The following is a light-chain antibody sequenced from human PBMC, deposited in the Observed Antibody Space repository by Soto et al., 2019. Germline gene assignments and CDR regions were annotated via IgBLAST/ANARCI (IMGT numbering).Light chain of an antibody. Sequence: DIQMTQSPSSLSASIRDRVTITCRASQSISNYLNWYQQKPGKAPKLLIYAASSLQSGVPSRFSGSGSGTDFTLTISSLQPEDFATYYCQQSYSRPQTFGQGTKVEIK. V-gene: IGKV1-39*01. CDR3: QQSYSRPQT. CDR1: QSISNY. CDR2: AAS. J-gene: IGKJ1*01.